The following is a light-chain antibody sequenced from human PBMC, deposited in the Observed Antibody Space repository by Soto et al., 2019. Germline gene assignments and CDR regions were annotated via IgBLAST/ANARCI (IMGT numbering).Light chain of an antibody. CDR2: GAS. CDR3: QQYGMFPRT. CDR1: QSVRSSY. Sequence: EIVLTQSPGSLSLSPGERATLSCRASQSVRSSYLAWYRQKPGQAPSLLIYGASSRATGVPDRFSGSGSETDFTLTISRLEPEDFAVYYCQQYGMFPRTFGQGTKVEIK. J-gene: IGKJ1*01. V-gene: IGKV3-20*01.